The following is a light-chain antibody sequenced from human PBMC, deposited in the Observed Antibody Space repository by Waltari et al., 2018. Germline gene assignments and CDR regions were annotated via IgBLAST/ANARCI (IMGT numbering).Light chain of an antibody. CDR2: KAS. Sequence: DIQMTQSPSTLSASVGDRVTITCRASQSISNWLAWYQQKPGKDPKLLLYKASTLESGVPSRFSGSGSGTEFTLTISSLQPDDFATYYCQQYNSYSLLTFGGGTKVEIK. CDR1: QSISNW. V-gene: IGKV1-5*03. J-gene: IGKJ4*01. CDR3: QQYNSYSLLT.